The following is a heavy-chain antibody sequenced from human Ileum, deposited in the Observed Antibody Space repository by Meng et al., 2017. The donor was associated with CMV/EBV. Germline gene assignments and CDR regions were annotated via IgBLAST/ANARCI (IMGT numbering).Heavy chain of an antibody. V-gene: IGHV1-18*04. J-gene: IGHJ4*01. CDR3: ARDRVGEPTFDY. CDR2: ISTYNDDR. CDR1: GYTFTGYG. Sequence: ASVKVSCKTSGYTFTGYGISWVRQAPGQGLEWMGWISTYNDDRNYVQKFQGRVSMITDRSTNTAYIELRSLKSDDTAVYYCARDRVGEPTFDYWGQGTLVTGSS. D-gene: IGHD1-26*01.